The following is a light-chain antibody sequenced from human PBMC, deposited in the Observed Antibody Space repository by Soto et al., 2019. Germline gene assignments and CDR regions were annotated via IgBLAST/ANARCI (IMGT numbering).Light chain of an antibody. CDR3: QQYNNWPPYT. J-gene: IGKJ2*01. CDR2: DAS. V-gene: IGKV3-15*01. CDR1: QSVSSN. Sequence: EIVMTQSPATLSVSPGERATLSCRASQSVSSNLAWYQHKPGQAPRLLIFDASTRATGIPARFSGSGSVTEFTLTISSLQSEDFAVYYCQQYNNWPPYTVGQGTKLQIK.